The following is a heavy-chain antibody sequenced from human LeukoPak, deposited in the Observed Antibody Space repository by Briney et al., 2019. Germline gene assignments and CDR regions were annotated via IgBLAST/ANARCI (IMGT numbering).Heavy chain of an antibody. J-gene: IGHJ4*02. CDR1: GGSFSGHY. CDR3: ARAPVFWSGYPFDY. D-gene: IGHD3-3*01. V-gene: IGHV4-34*01. Sequence: SETLSLTCAVYGGSFSGHYWSWIRQPPGKGLEWIGEINHSGSTNYNPSLKSRVTISVDTSKNQFSLKLSSVTAADTAVYYCARAPVFWSGYPFDYWGQGTLVTVSS. CDR2: INHSGST.